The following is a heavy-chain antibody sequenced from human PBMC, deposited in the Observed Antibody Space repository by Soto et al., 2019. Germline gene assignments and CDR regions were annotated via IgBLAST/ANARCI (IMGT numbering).Heavy chain of an antibody. CDR1: GGSISSYY. CDR2: IYNSGST. J-gene: IGHJ6*02. Sequence: PSETLSLTCTVSGGSISSYYWSWIRRHPGKGLEWIGYIYNSGSTHSNPSLQSRVTISVDTSKNQFSLKLSSVTAADTGIYYCARARITMVREVIKYNMDVWGQGTTVTVSS. V-gene: IGHV4-59*01. CDR3: ARARITMVREVIKYNMDV. D-gene: IGHD3-10*01.